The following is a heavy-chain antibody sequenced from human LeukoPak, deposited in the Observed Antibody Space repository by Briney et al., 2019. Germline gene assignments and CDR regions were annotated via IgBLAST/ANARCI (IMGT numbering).Heavy chain of an antibody. CDR2: VKEGGSEK. D-gene: IGHD3-9*01. CDR3: ARGFDSYNGMDV. J-gene: IGHJ6*02. CDR1: GFTFSGYW. V-gene: IGHV3-7*01. Sequence: PGGPLRLSCAASGFTFSGYWMSWVRQAAGKGLEWVANVKEGGSEKYYVDSVKGRFTISRDDAKNSLYLQMNSLRAEDTAVYYCARGFDSYNGMDVWGQGTTVTVSS.